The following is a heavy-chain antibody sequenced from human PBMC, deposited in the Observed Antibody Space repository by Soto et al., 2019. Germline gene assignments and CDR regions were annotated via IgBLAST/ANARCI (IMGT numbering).Heavy chain of an antibody. Sequence: SETLSLTCAVYGGSFSGYYWSWIRQPPGKGLEWIGEINHSGSTNYNPSLKSRVTISVDTSKNQFSLKLSSVTAADTAVYYCARGYRVRMVRGVIQNWFDPWGQGTLVT. D-gene: IGHD3-10*01. V-gene: IGHV4-34*01. CDR1: GGSFSGYY. J-gene: IGHJ5*02. CDR2: INHSGST. CDR3: ARGYRVRMVRGVIQNWFDP.